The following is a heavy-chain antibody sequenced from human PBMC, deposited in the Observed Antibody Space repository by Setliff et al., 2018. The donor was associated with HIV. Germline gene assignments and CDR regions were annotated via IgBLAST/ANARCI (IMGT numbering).Heavy chain of an antibody. CDR2: IKQDGSEK. CDR1: GFTFSSYW. V-gene: IGHV3-7*01. Sequence: GGSLRLSCAASGFTFSSYWMSWVRQAPGKGLEWVANIKQDGSEKYYVDSVKGRFTISRDNAKNSLYLQMNSLRAADTAVYYCARGWPNGGNIVGDYYYYYMDVWGKGTTVTV. CDR3: ARGWPNGGNIVGDYYYYYMDV. J-gene: IGHJ6*03. D-gene: IGHD1-26*01.